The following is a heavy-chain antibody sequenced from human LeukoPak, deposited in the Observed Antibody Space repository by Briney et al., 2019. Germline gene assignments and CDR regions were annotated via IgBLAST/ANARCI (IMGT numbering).Heavy chain of an antibody. D-gene: IGHD2-15*01. J-gene: IGHJ4*02. CDR2: IIPIFGTA. CDR3: ARVPYCSGGSCYWGAFDY. CDR1: GGTFSSYA. Sequence: SVKVSCKASGGTFSSYAISWVRQAPGQGLEWMGGIIPIFGTANYAQKFQGRVTITADKSTSTAYMELSSLRSEDTAVYYCARVPYCSGGSCYWGAFDYWGQGTLVTVSS. V-gene: IGHV1-69*06.